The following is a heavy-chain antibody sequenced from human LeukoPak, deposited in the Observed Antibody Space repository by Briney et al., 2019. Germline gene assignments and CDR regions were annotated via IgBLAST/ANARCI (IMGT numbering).Heavy chain of an antibody. CDR2: IFPSGGEI. CDR3: ATYRQVLLPFES. J-gene: IGHJ4*02. CDR1: GFTFSTLA. D-gene: IGHD2-8*02. V-gene: IGHV3-23*01. Sequence: GGSLRLSCAASGFTFSTLAMIWVRQPPGKGLEWASSIFPSGGEIHYADSVRGRFTISRDNSKSTLSLQMNSLRAEDTAIYYCATYRQVLLPFESWGQGTLVTVSS.